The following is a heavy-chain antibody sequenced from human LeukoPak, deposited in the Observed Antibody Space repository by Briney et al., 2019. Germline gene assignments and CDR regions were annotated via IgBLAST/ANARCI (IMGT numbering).Heavy chain of an antibody. Sequence: GGSLRLSCAASGFTFSSYAMSWVRQAPGKGLEWVSAISGSGGSTYYADSVKGRFTISRDNSKNTLYLQMNSLRVEDTAVYYCAKSDGYSYSYYFDYWGQGTLVTVSS. CDR3: AKSDGYSYSYYFDY. CDR2: ISGSGGST. V-gene: IGHV3-23*01. J-gene: IGHJ4*02. CDR1: GFTFSSYA. D-gene: IGHD5-18*01.